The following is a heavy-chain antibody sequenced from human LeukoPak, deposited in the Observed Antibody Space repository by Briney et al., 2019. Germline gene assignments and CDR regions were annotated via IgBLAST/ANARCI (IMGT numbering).Heavy chain of an antibody. V-gene: IGHV1-69*13. J-gene: IGHJ3*02. D-gene: IGHD3-10*01. CDR1: GGTFSSYA. CDR3: ARDEVRAYAFDI. Sequence: ASVKVSCKASGGTFSSYAINWVRQAPGQGLEWMGGIIPIFETPDYAPKFQGRVTITADDSTSTAYMELSSLRSEDTAVYYCARDEVRAYAFDIWGQGTMVTVSS. CDR2: IIPIFETP.